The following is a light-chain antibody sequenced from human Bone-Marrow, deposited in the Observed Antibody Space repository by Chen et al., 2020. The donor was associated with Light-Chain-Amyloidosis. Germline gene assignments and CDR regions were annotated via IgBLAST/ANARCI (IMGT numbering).Light chain of an antibody. CDR3: QQYGSSPPIT. Sequence: EIVLTQSPGTLSLSPGERATLSCRASQSVSSSYLAWYQQKPGQAPRLLIYGASSRATGIPDRFSVSGSGTDFTLTISRLEPEDFAVYYCQQYGSSPPITFGPGTRLEIK. CDR2: GAS. CDR1: QSVSSSY. J-gene: IGKJ5*01. V-gene: IGKV3-20*01.